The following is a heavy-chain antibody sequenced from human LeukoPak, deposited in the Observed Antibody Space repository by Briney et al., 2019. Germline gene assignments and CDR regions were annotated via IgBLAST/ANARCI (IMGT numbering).Heavy chain of an antibody. Sequence: ASVKVSCKASGYTFSSYGLSWVRQAPGQGLEWMGWISAYNGNTNYAQKLQGRVTMTTDTSTSTAYMGLRSLRSDDMAVYYCAREGGVSATNWFDPWGQGTLVTVSS. CDR3: AREGGVSATNWFDP. J-gene: IGHJ5*02. CDR2: ISAYNGNT. D-gene: IGHD2-8*02. CDR1: GYTFSSYG. V-gene: IGHV1-18*03.